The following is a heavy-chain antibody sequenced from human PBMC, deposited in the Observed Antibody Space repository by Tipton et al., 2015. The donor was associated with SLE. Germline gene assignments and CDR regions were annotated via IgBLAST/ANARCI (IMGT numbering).Heavy chain of an antibody. J-gene: IGHJ3*02. CDR1: GYSFSSYW. D-gene: IGHD1-1*01. CDR3: ARDAPLGGTKAFDI. CDR2: IYPGNSDT. Sequence: QLVQSGAEVKKPGESLKISCKGSGYSFSSYWIGWVRQVPGKGLEWMGIIYPGNSDTRYSPSFQGQVTISADKSITTAYMQWSSLKASDTAIYYCARDAPLGGTKAFDIWGQGTVVTVSS. V-gene: IGHV5-51*03.